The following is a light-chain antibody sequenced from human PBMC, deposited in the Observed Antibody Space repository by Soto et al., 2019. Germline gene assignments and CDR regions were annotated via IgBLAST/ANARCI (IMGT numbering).Light chain of an antibody. CDR2: EVS. V-gene: IGLV2-14*01. CDR3: SSYTSTGTVV. Sequence: QSALTQPASVSGSPGQSITISCTGTSSDVGGYNYVSWYQHHPGKAPKLMLYEVSKRPSGVSNRFSGSKSGDMASLIISGLQAEDEADYYCSSYTSTGTVVFGGGTQLTVL. CDR1: SSDVGGYNY. J-gene: IGLJ7*01.